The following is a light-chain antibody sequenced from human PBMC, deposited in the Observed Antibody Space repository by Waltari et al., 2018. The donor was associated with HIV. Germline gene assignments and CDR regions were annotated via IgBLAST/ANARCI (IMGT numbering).Light chain of an antibody. J-gene: IGLJ2*01. CDR2: KDS. Sequence: SYELTQPPSVSVSPGQTARITCSGDALPNQYAYWYQRKPGQAPVLAIYKDSERPSGIPERFSGSSSGTTVTLTISGVQAEDEADYYCQSADSSGTYVLFGGGTKLTVL. V-gene: IGLV3-25*03. CDR3: QSADSSGTYVL. CDR1: ALPNQY.